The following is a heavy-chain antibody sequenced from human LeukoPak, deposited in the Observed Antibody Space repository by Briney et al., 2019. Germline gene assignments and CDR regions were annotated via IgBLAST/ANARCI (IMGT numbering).Heavy chain of an antibody. CDR1: GGTFSSYA. V-gene: IGHV1-69*05. CDR3: ARAYNWNPGVGY. CDR2: IIPIFGTA. D-gene: IGHD1-20*01. J-gene: IGHJ4*02. Sequence: GASVKVSCKASGGTFSSYAISWVRQAPGQGLEWMGGIIPIFGTANYAQKFQGRVTITTDESTSTAYMELSSLRSEDTAVYYCARAYNWNPGVGYWGQGTLVTVSS.